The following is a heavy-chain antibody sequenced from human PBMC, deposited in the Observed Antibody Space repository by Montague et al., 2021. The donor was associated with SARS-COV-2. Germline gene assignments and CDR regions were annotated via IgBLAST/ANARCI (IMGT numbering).Heavy chain of an antibody. V-gene: IGHV4-59*12. CDR1: GGSISSYY. CDR2: IYYSGST. CDR3: ARDGHSNYNYIDP. J-gene: IGHJ5*02. D-gene: IGHD4-11*01. Sequence: SETLSLTCTVSGGSISSYYWSWIRQPPGKGLEWIGYIYYSGSTNYNPSLKSRVTMSIDMSKNQFSLNLTSLTAADTALYYCARDGHSNYNYIDPWAPGILVTVPS.